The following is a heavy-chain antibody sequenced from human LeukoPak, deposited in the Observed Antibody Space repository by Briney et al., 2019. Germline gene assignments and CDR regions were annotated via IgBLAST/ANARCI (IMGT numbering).Heavy chain of an antibody. CDR1: GGSISSYY. CDR3: ARVGDWPLIDY. D-gene: IGHD2-21*02. V-gene: IGHV4-59*01. Sequence: SETLSLTCTVSGGSISSYYWSWIRQPPGKGLEWIGYIYYSGTTNYNPSLKSRVTISVDTSKNQFSLKLSSVTAADTAVYYCARVGDWPLIDYWGQGTLVTVSS. CDR2: IYYSGTT. J-gene: IGHJ4*02.